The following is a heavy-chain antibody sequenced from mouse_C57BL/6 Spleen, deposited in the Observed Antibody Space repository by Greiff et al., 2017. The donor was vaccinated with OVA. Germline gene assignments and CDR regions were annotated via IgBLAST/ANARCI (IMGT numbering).Heavy chain of an antibody. Sequence: VQLQQSGAELVRPGASVTLSCKASGYTFTDYEMHWVKQTPVHGLEWIGAIDPETGGTAYNQKFKGKAILTADKSSSTAYMELRNLTSEDSAVYYCTRSGSPLITTVVAPRAMDYWGQGTSVTVSS. CDR3: TRSGSPLITTVVAPRAMDY. CDR1: GYTFTDYE. J-gene: IGHJ4*01. CDR2: IDPETGGT. D-gene: IGHD1-1*01. V-gene: IGHV1-15*01.